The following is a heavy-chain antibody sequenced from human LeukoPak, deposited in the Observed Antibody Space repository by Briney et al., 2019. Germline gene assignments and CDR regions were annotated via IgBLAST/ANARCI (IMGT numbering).Heavy chain of an antibody. CDR1: GYTFTGYY. J-gene: IGHJ6*03. V-gene: IGHV1-2*02. CDR2: INPNSGGT. Sequence: ASVKVSCKASGYTFTGYYMHWVRQAPGQGLEWMGWINPNSGGTNYAQKFQGRVTMTRDTSISTAYMELSRLRSDDTAVYYCARCAEWLSSYYYYYMDVWGEGTTVTVSS. CDR3: ARCAEWLSSYYYYYMDV. D-gene: IGHD3-3*01.